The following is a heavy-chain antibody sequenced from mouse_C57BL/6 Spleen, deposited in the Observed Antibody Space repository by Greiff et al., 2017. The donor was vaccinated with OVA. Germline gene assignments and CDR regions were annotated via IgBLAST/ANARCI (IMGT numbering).Heavy chain of an antibody. V-gene: IGHV2-6-1*01. CDR2: IWSDGST. D-gene: IGHD2-3*01. J-gene: IGHJ4*01. CDR1: GFSLTSYG. Sequence: QVQLQQSGPGLVAPSQSLSITCTVSGFSLTSYGVHWVRQPPGKGLEWLVVIWSDGSTTYNSALKSRLSISKDNSKSQVFLKMNSLQTDDTAMYYCARQFDGYLGAMDYWGQGTSVTVSS. CDR3: ARQFDGYLGAMDY.